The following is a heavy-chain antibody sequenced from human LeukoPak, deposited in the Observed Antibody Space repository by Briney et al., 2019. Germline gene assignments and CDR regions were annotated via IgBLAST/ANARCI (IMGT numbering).Heavy chain of an antibody. CDR3: ARDYN. CDR1: GFTFSSYG. J-gene: IGHJ4*02. V-gene: IGHV3-7*01. Sequence: GGSLRLSCAASGFTFSSYGMSWVRQAPGKGLEWVANIKPNGRETYYLDSVKGRFTISRDNAKNSLYLQMNSLRAEDTAMYYCARDYNLGQGTLVTVSS. CDR2: IKPNGRET.